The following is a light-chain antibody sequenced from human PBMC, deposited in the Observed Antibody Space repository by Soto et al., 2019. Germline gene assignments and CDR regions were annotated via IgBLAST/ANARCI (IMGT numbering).Light chain of an antibody. Sequence: QSALAQPASVSGSPGQSITISCTGTSSDVGGYDFVSWYQHHPGKAPTLMISEVSNRPSGVSIRFSGSKSGNTASLTISGLQAEDEADYYCSSYASSSTLYVFGTGTKVTVL. CDR2: EVS. CDR3: SSYASSSTLYV. J-gene: IGLJ1*01. V-gene: IGLV2-14*01. CDR1: SSDVGGYDF.